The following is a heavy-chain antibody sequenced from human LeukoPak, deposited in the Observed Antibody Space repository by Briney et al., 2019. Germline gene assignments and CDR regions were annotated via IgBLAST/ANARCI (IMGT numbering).Heavy chain of an antibody. J-gene: IGHJ4*02. D-gene: IGHD3-16*01. Sequence: ASVKVPCKASGYTFTNYYIHWVRQAPGQGLEWVGWINPNSGDTNYAQKLQGRVTMTRDTSIITAFMELSRLTSDDTAVYYCARVVSGGVIWAYWGQGTLVTVSS. CDR1: GYTFTNYY. V-gene: IGHV1-2*02. CDR2: INPNSGDT. CDR3: ARVVSGGVIWAY.